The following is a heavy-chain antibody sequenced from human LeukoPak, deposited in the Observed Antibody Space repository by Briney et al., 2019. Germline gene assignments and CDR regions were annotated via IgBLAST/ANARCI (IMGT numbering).Heavy chain of an antibody. V-gene: IGHV3-30*02. CDR3: AKMSPYQLLSDY. CDR2: IRYDGSNK. D-gene: IGHD2-2*01. Sequence: GGSLRLSCAASGFTFSSYGMHWVRQAPGKGLEWVAFIRYDGSNKYYADSVKGRLTISRDNSKNTLYLQMNSLRAEDTAVYYCAKMSPYQLLSDYWGQGTLVTVSS. CDR1: GFTFSSYG. J-gene: IGHJ4*02.